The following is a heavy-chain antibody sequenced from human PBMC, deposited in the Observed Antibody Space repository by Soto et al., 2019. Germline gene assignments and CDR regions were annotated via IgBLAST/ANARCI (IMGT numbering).Heavy chain of an antibody. Sequence: SETLSLTFAISGDSVSSNSAVWNGFRQSPSRGLEWLGRTYYRSKWYNDYAVSVKSRITINPDTSKNQFSLQLNSVTPEDTAVYYCARNSPVSSSSFGYWGQGTQVTFSS. J-gene: IGHJ4*02. CDR3: ARNSPVSSSSFGY. D-gene: IGHD6-6*01. CDR2: TYYRSKWYN. V-gene: IGHV6-1*01. CDR1: GDSVSSNSAV.